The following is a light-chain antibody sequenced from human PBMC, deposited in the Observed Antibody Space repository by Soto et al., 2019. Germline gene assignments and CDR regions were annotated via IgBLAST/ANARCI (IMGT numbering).Light chain of an antibody. Sequence: EIVLTQSPSTLPLSPGERVTVSCRASQSVDYYLAWYQQKPGQAPRLLIYAASNRATGIPARFSGSGSGTDFHLHISRLEPEDFAVYYCQQRSNSPLTFGGGTKVEIK. CDR2: AAS. V-gene: IGKV3-11*01. CDR3: QQRSNSPLT. CDR1: QSVDYY. J-gene: IGKJ4*01.